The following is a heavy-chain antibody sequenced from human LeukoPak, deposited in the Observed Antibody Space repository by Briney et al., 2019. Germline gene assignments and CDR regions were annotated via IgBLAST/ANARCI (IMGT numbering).Heavy chain of an antibody. CDR2: IYHSVGT. CDR1: GYFIRSGYY. CDR3: ARRGRGYSGNQVGY. V-gene: IGHV4-38-2*02. Sequence: SETLSLTCSVSGYFIRSGYYWGWIRQPPGKGLEWIGSIYHSVGTYYNPSLKSRVSISVDTSKNQFSLKLSSVTAADTAVYYCARRGRGYSGNQVGYWGQGTLVTVSS. D-gene: IGHD5-12*01. J-gene: IGHJ4*02.